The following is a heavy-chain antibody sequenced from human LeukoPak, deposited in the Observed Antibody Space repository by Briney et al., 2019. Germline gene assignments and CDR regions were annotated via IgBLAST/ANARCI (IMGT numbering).Heavy chain of an antibody. J-gene: IGHJ6*03. CDR3: ARGAPEDRCCTNGVCYRAANLLLRHYYMDV. V-gene: IGHV4-4*02. D-gene: IGHD2-8*01. CDR1: GGSISSSNW. Sequence: PSGTLSLTCAVSGGSISSSNWWSWVRQPPGKGLEWIGEIYHSGSTNYNPSLKSRVTISVDKSKNQFSLKLSSVTAADTAVYYCARGAPEDRCCTNGVCYRAANLLLRHYYMDVWGKGTTVTVSS. CDR2: IYHSGST.